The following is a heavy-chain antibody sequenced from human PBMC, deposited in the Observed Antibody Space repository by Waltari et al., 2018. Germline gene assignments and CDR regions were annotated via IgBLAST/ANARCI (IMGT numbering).Heavy chain of an antibody. D-gene: IGHD3-3*01. V-gene: IGHV1-69*12. CDR2: SFPSCGTT. CDR3: ARGPNLEWLRQYYFDY. J-gene: IGHJ4*02. Sequence: QVQLVQSGAEVKKPGSSVKVSCKASGGTFSSYAISLVRQAPGQGLEWMGGSFPSCGTTTTDQKCVGRGTITADGSTSTAYMELSSLRSEDTAVYYCARGPNLEWLRQYYFDYWGQGTLVTVSS. CDR1: GGTFSSYA.